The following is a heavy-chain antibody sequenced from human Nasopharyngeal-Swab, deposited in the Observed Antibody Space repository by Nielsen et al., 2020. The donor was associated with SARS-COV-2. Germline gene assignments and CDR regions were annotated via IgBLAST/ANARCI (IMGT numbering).Heavy chain of an antibody. Sequence: WIRQPPGNGLEWVGFIRSKAYGGTTEYAASVKGRFTISRDDSKSIAYLQMNSLKTEDTAVYYCTRGVAVFQHWGQGTLVTVSS. CDR2: IRSKAYGGTT. V-gene: IGHV3-49*02. J-gene: IGHJ1*01. D-gene: IGHD2-15*01. CDR3: TRGVAVFQH.